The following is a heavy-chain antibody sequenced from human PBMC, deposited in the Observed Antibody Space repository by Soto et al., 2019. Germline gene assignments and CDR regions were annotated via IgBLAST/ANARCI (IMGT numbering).Heavy chain of an antibody. Sequence: GGSLRLSCAASGFTFSSYGMHGVRQAPGKGLEWVAVISYDGSNKYYADSVKGRFTISRDNSKNTLYLQMNSLRAEDTAVYYCAKDRGKTYYDFWSGSYRSYYGMDVWGQGTTVTVSS. CDR3: AKDRGKTYYDFWSGSYRSYYGMDV. V-gene: IGHV3-30*18. D-gene: IGHD3-3*01. J-gene: IGHJ6*02. CDR1: GFTFSSYG. CDR2: ISYDGSNK.